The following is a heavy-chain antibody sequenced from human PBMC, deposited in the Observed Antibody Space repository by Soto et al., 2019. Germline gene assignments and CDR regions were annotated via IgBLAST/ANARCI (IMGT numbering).Heavy chain of an antibody. CDR2: ISGSGGST. J-gene: IGHJ6*02. V-gene: IGHV3-23*01. CDR1: GFTFSSYA. Sequence: GGSLRLSCAASGFTFSSYAMSWVRQAPGKGLEWVSAISGSGGSTYYADSVKGRFTISRDNSKNTLYLQMNSLRAEDTAVYYCAKPVSTARVYYYYGMDVWGQGTTVTVSS. D-gene: IGHD3-3*02. CDR3: AKPVSTARVYYYYGMDV.